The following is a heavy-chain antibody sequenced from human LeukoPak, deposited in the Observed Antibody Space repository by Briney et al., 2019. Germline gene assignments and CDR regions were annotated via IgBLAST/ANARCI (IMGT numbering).Heavy chain of an antibody. D-gene: IGHD1-26*01. CDR3: ARDKWELLKGMDV. V-gene: IGHV4-59*12. CDR2: IYYSGST. Sequence: SETLSLTCTVSGGSISSYYWSWIRQPPGKGLEWIGYIYYSGSTNYNPSLKSRVTISVDTSKNQFSLKLSSVTAADTAVYYCARDKWELLKGMDVWGQGTTVTVSS. J-gene: IGHJ6*02. CDR1: GGSISSYY.